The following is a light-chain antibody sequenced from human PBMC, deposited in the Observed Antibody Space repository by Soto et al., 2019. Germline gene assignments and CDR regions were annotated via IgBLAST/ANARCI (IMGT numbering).Light chain of an antibody. CDR1: SRDVGGYDY. Sequence: QSVLTQPASVSGSPGQSITISCTGTSRDVGGYDYVSWYQQHPDKAPKLVIYEVSDRPSGVSTRFSGSKSGNTASLTISGLQADDEADYYCSSYTDKTYIFGSGTKVTVL. J-gene: IGLJ1*01. CDR2: EVS. CDR3: SSYTDKTYI. V-gene: IGLV2-14*01.